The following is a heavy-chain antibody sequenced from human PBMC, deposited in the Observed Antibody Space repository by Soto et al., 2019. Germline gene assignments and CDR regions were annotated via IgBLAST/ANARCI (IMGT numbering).Heavy chain of an antibody. V-gene: IGHV4-38-2*01. D-gene: IGHD4-17*01. CDR1: GYSISSGYY. CDR2: IYHSGST. J-gene: IGHJ4*02. CDR3: ARTPNGYGDYYFDY. Sequence: SETLSLTCAVSGYSISSGYYWGCIRQPPGKGLEWIGNIYHSGSTYYNPSLKSRVTISVDKSKNKFSLKLSSVTAADTAVYYCARTPNGYGDYYFDYWGQGSGVTVYS.